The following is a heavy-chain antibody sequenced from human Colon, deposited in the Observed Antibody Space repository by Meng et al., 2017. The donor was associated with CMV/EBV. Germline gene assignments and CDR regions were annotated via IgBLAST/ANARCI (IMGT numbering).Heavy chain of an antibody. CDR2: IKQDGSEK. CDR1: GFIFSNYW. CDR3: GRNRVDH. D-gene: IGHD3-10*01. Sequence: GESPKISCAASGFIFSNYWMSWVRQAPGKGLEWVANIKQDGSEKFYADSVKGRFTISRDNAKNSLHLQMNSLRGEDTALYYCGRNRVDHWGQGTLVTVSS. J-gene: IGHJ4*02. V-gene: IGHV3-7*01.